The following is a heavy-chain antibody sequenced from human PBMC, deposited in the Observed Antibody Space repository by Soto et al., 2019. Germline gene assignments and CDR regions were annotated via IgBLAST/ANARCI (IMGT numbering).Heavy chain of an antibody. CDR1: GFTFSSYA. Sequence: GGSLRLSCAASGFTFSSYAMSWVRQAPGKGLEWVSAISGSGGSTYYADSVKGRFTISRDNSKNTLYLQMNSLRAEDTAVYYCAKDEAIRWVDVEYITMVRGVNYFDYWGQGTLVTVSS. CDR2: ISGSGGST. J-gene: IGHJ4*02. D-gene: IGHD3-10*01. V-gene: IGHV3-23*01. CDR3: AKDEAIRWVDVEYITMVRGVNYFDY.